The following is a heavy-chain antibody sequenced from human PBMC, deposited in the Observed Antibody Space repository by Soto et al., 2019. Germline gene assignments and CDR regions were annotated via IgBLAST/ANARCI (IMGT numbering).Heavy chain of an antibody. V-gene: IGHV3-23*01. D-gene: IGHD3-10*01. Sequence: EVQLLESGGGLVQPGGSLRLSCEASGFSFRTYDMTWVRQAPGKGLEWVSTIYAGGGTTYYADSVKGRFTISRDNSKNTLFLEMNSLTAEDTALYFCAKDLIRGDGYVDFDYWGQGTLVTVSS. CDR2: IYAGGGTT. J-gene: IGHJ4*02. CDR3: AKDLIRGDGYVDFDY. CDR1: GFSFRTYD.